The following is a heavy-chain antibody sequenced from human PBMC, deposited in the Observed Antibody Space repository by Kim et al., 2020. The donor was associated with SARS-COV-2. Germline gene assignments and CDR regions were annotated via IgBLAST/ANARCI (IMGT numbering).Heavy chain of an antibody. Sequence: GGSLRLSCAASGFTFSSYGMHWVRQAPGKGLEWVAVISYDGSNKYYADSVKGRFTISRDNSKNTLYLQMNSLRAEDTAVYYCAKGKYYYDSSGYYYVWGQGTLVTVSS. V-gene: IGHV3-30*18. CDR3: AKGKYYYDSSGYYYV. CDR2: ISYDGSNK. D-gene: IGHD3-22*01. CDR1: GFTFSSYG. J-gene: IGHJ4*02.